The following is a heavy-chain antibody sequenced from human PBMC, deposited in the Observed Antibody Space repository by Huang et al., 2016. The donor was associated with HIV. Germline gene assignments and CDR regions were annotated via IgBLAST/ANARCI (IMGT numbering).Heavy chain of an antibody. V-gene: IGHV4-30-4*08. CDR1: GGYISSGGYT. CDR3: AREGFYDLWSAFRRAVDAFDT. Sequence: QVQLHESGPGLVKPSQTLSLTCTVSGGYISSGGYTYNWIRQPPGKGLEWIGYIYYNGDTHYNPSRKSRVSKAVDTSKTQFSRKRSSMAAADTAVDYCAREGFYDLWSAFRRAVDAFDTWGQGTKVTVSS. CDR2: IYYNGDT. J-gene: IGHJ3*02. D-gene: IGHD3-3*01.